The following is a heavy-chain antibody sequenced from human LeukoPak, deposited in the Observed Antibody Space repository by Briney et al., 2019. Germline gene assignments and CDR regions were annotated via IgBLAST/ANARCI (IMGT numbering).Heavy chain of an antibody. J-gene: IGHJ1*01. CDR2: VSPNSGCA. Sequence: ASLKASCKASGYTFNDYYIRWGRQDPRQGLEGMGWVSPNSGCASYAKQSQGRVNLTKDKSISPAYSALGRLRSDDQGVYYCARGPTAEYFHLWGQGTQVTVSS. CDR3: ARGPTAEYFHL. CDR1: GYTFNDYY. V-gene: IGHV1-2*02.